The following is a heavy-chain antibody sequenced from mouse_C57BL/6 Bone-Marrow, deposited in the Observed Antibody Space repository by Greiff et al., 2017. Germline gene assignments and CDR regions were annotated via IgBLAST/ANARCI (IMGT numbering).Heavy chain of an antibody. CDR3: TVYSNYDYYVDY. D-gene: IGHD2-5*01. J-gene: IGHJ2*01. CDR1: GFNIKDDY. CDR2: IDPENGDT. Sequence: EVQLQQSGAELVRPGASVKLSCTASGFNIKDDYMHWVKQRPEQGLEWIGWIDPENGDTEYASKFQGKATITADTSSNTAYLQLSSLTSEDTAVYYCTVYSNYDYYVDYWGQGATLPVSS. V-gene: IGHV14-4*01.